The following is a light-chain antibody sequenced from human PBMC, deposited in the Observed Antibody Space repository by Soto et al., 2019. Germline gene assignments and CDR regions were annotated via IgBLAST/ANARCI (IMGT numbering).Light chain of an antibody. CDR3: QQWVRWT. CDR1: QSVGTN. J-gene: IGKJ1*01. CDR2: GAS. Sequence: EIVMTQSPATLSVSPGDRVTLSCRASQSVGTNVAWYQQRPGQAPRLLIYGASVRASGIPTRFSGSGSETEFTLTVTSLQAEDFAIYYCQQWVRWTSGQGTRSELK. V-gene: IGKV3-15*01.